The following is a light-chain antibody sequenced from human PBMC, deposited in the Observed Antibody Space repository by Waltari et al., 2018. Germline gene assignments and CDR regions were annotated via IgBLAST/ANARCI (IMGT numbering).Light chain of an antibody. V-gene: IGKV1-16*02. CDR3: QQYSTFPPT. J-gene: IGKJ4*01. Sequence: DIQMTQSPSSLSPSVGDRVILTCRASQAISTFLAWFQLKPGKAPKSLIYAASTLQTGVSSNFSCSGSGTDFTLTISSLQPGDCATYYCQQYSTFPPTFGGGTRVEI. CDR1: QAISTF. CDR2: AAS.